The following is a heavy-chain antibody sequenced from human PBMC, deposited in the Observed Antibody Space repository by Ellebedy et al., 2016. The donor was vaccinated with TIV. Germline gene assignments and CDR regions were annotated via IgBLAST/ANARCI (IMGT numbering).Heavy chain of an antibody. CDR2: IKQDGSEK. D-gene: IGHD2-15*01. CDR3: ARDGYCSGGSCYSFYFDY. V-gene: IGHV3-7*01. J-gene: IGHJ4*02. CDR1: GFTFSSYW. Sequence: GESLKISCAASGFTFSSYWMSWVRQAPGKGLEWVANIKQDGSEKYYVDSVKGRFTISRDNAKNSLYLQMNSLRAEDTAVYYCARDGYCSGGSCYSFYFDYWGQGTLVTVSS.